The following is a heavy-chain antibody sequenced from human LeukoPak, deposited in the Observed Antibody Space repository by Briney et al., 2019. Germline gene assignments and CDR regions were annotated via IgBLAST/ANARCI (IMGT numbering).Heavy chain of an antibody. CDR1: GYTFTSFD. CDR2: MNPSSGDT. Sequence: ASVKVSCKASGYTFTSFDINWVRQATGQGPEWMGWMNPSSGDTGYAQKFQGRVTFTRDTSTNTAYMELSSLTSEDTAAYYCATPTMRGPSYGYVRLLNWGQGSLVTVSS. V-gene: IGHV1-8*03. D-gene: IGHD5-18*01. CDR3: ATPTMRGPSYGYVRLLN. J-gene: IGHJ4*02.